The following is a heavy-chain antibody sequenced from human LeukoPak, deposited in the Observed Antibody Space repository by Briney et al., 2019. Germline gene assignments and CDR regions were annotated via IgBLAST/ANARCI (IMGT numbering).Heavy chain of an antibody. D-gene: IGHD6-13*01. J-gene: IGHJ4*02. Sequence: GGSLRLSCAASGFTFSSYGMHWVRQAPGKGLEWVAVIWYDGSNKYYADSVKGRFTISRDNSKSTLYLQMNSLRAEDTAVYYCARGSYSSSWYVVDYWGQGTLVTVSS. CDR1: GFTFSSYG. CDR2: IWYDGSNK. CDR3: ARGSYSSSWYVVDY. V-gene: IGHV3-33*01.